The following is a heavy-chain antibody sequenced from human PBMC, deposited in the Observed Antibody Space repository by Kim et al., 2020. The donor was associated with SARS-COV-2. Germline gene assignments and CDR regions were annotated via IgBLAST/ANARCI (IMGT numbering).Heavy chain of an antibody. CDR3: ARGGGRYFDWAYFDY. V-gene: IGHV3-53*01. J-gene: IGHJ4*02. Sequence: SVKGRVTIARDNSKSTLYLQRNSLRAEDTAVYYCARGGGRYFDWAYFDYWGQGTLVTVSS. D-gene: IGHD3-9*01.